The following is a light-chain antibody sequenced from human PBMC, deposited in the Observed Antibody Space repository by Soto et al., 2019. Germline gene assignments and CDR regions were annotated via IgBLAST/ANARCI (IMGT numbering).Light chain of an antibody. CDR2: VERSGNY. CDR3: ETWDSNIKV. CDR1: SGHSSYI. V-gene: IGLV4-60*02. Sequence: QPVLTQSSSASASLGSSVKLTCTLSSGHSSYIIAWHQQQPGKAPRYLMRVERSGNYNKGSGVPDRFSGSSSGADRYLTISNLQFEDEADYYCETWDSNIKVFGGGTKLTVL. J-gene: IGLJ3*02.